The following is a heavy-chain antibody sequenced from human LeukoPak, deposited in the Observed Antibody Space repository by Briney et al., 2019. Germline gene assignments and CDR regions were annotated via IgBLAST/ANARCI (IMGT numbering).Heavy chain of an antibody. J-gene: IGHJ4*02. CDR3: AKGYCSGGSCYPSWFDY. V-gene: IGHV3-23*01. CDR1: GFTFSSYA. Sequence: PGGSLRLSCAASGFTFSSYAMSCVRQAPGKGLEWVSAISGSGGSTYYADSVKGRFTISRDNSRNTLYLQMNSLRAEDTAVYYCAKGYCSGGSCYPSWFDYWGQGTLVTVSS. CDR2: ISGSGGST. D-gene: IGHD2-15*01.